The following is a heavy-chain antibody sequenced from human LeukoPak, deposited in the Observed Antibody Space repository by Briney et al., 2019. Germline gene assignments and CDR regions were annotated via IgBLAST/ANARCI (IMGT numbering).Heavy chain of an antibody. CDR3: ARGLPATLLDY. V-gene: IGHV3-11*01. Sequence: PGGSLRLSCVASGFTFSDYYMSWIRQAPGKGLEWVSYISSSDTTIYYADSLKGRFTISRDNAKNSLYLQMNSLRVEDTAVYYCARGLPATLLDYWGQGTLVTVSS. CDR1: GFTFSDYY. CDR2: ISSSDTTI. J-gene: IGHJ4*02. D-gene: IGHD2-2*01.